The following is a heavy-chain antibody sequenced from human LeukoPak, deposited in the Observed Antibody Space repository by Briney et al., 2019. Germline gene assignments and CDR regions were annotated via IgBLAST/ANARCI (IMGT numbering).Heavy chain of an antibody. J-gene: IGHJ4*02. V-gene: IGHV4-59*08. CDR3: ARHPGIAAAFDY. D-gene: IGHD6-13*01. Sequence: SETLSLTCNVSGGSISSYYWSWLRQPPGKGLEWIGHIHSSGSTNYNPSLKSRVTISVDTSKKQFSLKLSSVTAADTAVYYCARHPGIAAAFDYWGQGTLVTVSS. CDR1: GGSISSYY. CDR2: IHSSGST.